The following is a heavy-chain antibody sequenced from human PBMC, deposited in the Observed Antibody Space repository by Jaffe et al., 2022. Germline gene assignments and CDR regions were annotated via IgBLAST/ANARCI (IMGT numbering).Heavy chain of an antibody. CDR1: GFTVSSNY. Sequence: EVQLVESGGGLVQPGGSLRLSCAASGFTVSSNYMSWVRQAPGKGLEWVSVIYSGGSTYYADSVKGRFTISRHNSKNTLYLQMNSLRAEDTAVYYCARVNSEITMVRGVLDYWGQGTLVTVSS. V-gene: IGHV3-53*04. D-gene: IGHD3-10*01. CDR2: IYSGGST. J-gene: IGHJ4*02. CDR3: ARVNSEITMVRGVLDY.